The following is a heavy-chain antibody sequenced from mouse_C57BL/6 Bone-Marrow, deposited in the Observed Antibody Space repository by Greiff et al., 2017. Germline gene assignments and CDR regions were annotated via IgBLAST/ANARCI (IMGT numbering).Heavy chain of an antibody. CDR2: IDPENGDT. D-gene: IGHD1-1*01. CDR1: GFNIKDDY. J-gene: IGHJ2*01. V-gene: IGHV14-4*01. CDR3: TLTTVVDFYYFDY. Sequence: EVQLQQSGAELVRPGASVKLSCTASGFNIKDDYMHWVKQRPEQGLEWIGWIDPENGDTEYASKFQGKATITADTSSNTAYLQLSSLTSEDTAVYYCTLTTVVDFYYFDYWGQGTTLTVAS.